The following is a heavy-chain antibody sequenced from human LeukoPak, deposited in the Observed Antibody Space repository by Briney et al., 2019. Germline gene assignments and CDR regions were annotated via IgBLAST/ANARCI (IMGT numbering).Heavy chain of an antibody. D-gene: IGHD6-19*01. CDR1: GFTFSSYS. Sequence: PGGSLRLSCAASGFTFSSYSMNWVRQAPGKGLEWVSYTGSSSTTIYYADSVKGRFTISRDNAKNSLYLQMNSLKAEDTAVYYCARGVAVAAFSAFDVWGQGTMVTVSP. J-gene: IGHJ3*01. CDR3: ARGVAVAAFSAFDV. CDR2: TGSSSTTI. V-gene: IGHV3-48*01.